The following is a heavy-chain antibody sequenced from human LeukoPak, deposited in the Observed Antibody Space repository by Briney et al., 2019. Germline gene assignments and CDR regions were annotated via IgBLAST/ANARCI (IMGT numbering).Heavy chain of an antibody. Sequence: GGSLRLSCAASGFSFSSYAMSWVRQAPGKGLEWVSAISGSGGTTYYAGSVKGRFTISRDNSKNTLYLQMNSLRAEDTAEYYCAKVAGYQPYYGMDVWGQETTVTVSS. J-gene: IGHJ6*02. CDR3: AKVAGYQPYYGMDV. D-gene: IGHD2-2*01. V-gene: IGHV3-23*01. CDR2: ISGSGGTT. CDR1: GFSFSSYA.